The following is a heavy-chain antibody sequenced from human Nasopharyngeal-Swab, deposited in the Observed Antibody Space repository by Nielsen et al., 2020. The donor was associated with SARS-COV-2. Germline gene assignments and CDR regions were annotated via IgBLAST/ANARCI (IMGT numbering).Heavy chain of an antibody. CDR1: GGSISSYY. CDR3: ARGDVGYYDSSGYSYYFDY. Sequence: SETLSLTCTVSGGSISSYYWSWIRQPPGKGLEWIGYIYYSGSTNYNPSLKSRVTISVDTSKNQFSLQLSSVTAADTAVYYCARGDVGYYDSSGYSYYFDYWGQGTLVTVSS. J-gene: IGHJ4*02. CDR2: IYYSGST. D-gene: IGHD3-22*01. V-gene: IGHV4-59*01.